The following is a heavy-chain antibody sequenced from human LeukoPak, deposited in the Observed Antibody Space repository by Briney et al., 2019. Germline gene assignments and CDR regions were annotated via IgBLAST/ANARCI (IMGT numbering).Heavy chain of an antibody. J-gene: IGHJ1*01. CDR1: GGSISSSSYY. CDR2: IYYSGST. Sequence: SETLSLTCTVSGGSISSSSYYWGWIRQPPGKGLEWIGSIYYSGSTYYNPSLKSRVTISVDTSKNQFSLKLSSVTAADTAVYYCARGYYDCSGYYYGYFQHWGQGTLVTVSS. V-gene: IGHV4-39*01. CDR3: ARGYYDCSGYYYGYFQH. D-gene: IGHD3-22*01.